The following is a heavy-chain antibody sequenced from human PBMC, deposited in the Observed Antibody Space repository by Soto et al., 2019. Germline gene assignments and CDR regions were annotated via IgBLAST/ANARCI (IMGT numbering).Heavy chain of an antibody. V-gene: IGHV3-23*01. Sequence: GGSLRLSCAASGFTFSSYAMSWVRQAPGKGLEWVSAISGSGGSTYYADSVKGRFTISRDNSKNTLYLQMNSLRAEDTAVYYCAKDLNGGYSYGYNGMDVWGQGTTVTVSS. CDR1: GFTFSSYA. J-gene: IGHJ6*02. CDR3: AKDLNGGYSYGYNGMDV. CDR2: ISGSGGST. D-gene: IGHD5-18*01.